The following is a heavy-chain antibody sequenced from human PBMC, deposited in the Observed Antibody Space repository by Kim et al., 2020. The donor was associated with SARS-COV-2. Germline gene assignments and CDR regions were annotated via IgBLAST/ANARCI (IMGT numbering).Heavy chain of an antibody. J-gene: IGHJ6*02. D-gene: IGHD1-26*01. V-gene: IGHV4-59*13. CDR3: ARVGAMHSYYYYGMDV. CDR1: GGSISSYY. CDR2: IYYSGST. Sequence: SETLSLTCTVSGGSISSYYWSWIRQPPGKGLEWIGYIYYSGSTNYNPSLKSRVTISVDTSKNQFSLKLSSVTAADTAVYYCARVGAMHSYYYYGMDVWGQGTTVTVSS.